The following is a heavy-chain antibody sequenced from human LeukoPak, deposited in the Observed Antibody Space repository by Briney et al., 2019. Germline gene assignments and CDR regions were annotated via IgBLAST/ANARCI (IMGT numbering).Heavy chain of an antibody. Sequence: GGSLRLSCAASGYTFRSYAIHWLRQAPGKVLEWVAIVSNDGINKYYADSVKGRFTISRDNSQNTVSLQMNSLRSEDTAVYYCARDGGPLYQKTGYYNGMECDYLGQGTLVTVSS. J-gene: IGHJ4*02. CDR2: VSNDGINK. V-gene: IGHV3-30*04. D-gene: IGHD3-9*01. CDR3: ARDGGPLYQKTGYYNGMECDY. CDR1: GYTFRSYA.